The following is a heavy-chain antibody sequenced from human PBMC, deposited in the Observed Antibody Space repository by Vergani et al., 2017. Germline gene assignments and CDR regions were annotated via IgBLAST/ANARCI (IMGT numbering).Heavy chain of an antibody. CDR2: IQFDGSNQ. Sequence: QVQLVESGGGVVQRGGSLRLSCATSGFTLSNYDMQCIRQGPGKGLEFVAFIQFDGSNQYYAASVKGRFTLSRDFTKNTLYLQMNSLRTDDTATYYCAKHFRGWGIDYWGQGTQVIVSS. J-gene: IGHJ4*02. CDR3: AKHFRGWGIDY. V-gene: IGHV3-30*02. CDR1: GFTLSNYD. D-gene: IGHD3-16*01.